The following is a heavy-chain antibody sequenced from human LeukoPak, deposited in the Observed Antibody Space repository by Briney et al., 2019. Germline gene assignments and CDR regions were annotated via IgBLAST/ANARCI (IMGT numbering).Heavy chain of an antibody. J-gene: IGHJ6*02. CDR2: ISYDGSNK. Sequence: EGSLRLSCAASGLTFSSYAMHWVRQAPGKGLEWVAVISYDGSNKYYADSVKGRFTISRDNSKNTLYLQMNSLRAEDTAVYYCARDLGEQWLSYYYGMDVWGQGTTVTVSS. V-gene: IGHV3-30-3*01. D-gene: IGHD6-19*01. CDR1: GLTFSSYA. CDR3: ARDLGEQWLSYYYGMDV.